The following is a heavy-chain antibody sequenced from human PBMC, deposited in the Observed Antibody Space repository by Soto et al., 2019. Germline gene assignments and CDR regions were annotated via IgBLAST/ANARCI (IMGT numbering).Heavy chain of an antibody. CDR1: GFTFSTYA. CDR3: TKTPRSYYYYLDV. J-gene: IGHJ6*03. CDR2: ISGSGSDR. V-gene: IGHV3-23*01. D-gene: IGHD3-10*01. Sequence: EVQVLECGGGLVQPGGSLRLSCVASGFTFSTYAMNWVRQAPGKGLEWVSGISGSGSDRYYADSVRGRFTISRDNSNNTLNLQMDSLRAEDTAIYYCTKTPRSYYYYLDVWGKGTTVTVSS.